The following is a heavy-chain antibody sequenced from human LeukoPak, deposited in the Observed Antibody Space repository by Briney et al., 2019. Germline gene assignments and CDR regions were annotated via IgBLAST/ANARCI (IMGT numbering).Heavy chain of an antibody. D-gene: IGHD3-10*01. J-gene: IGHJ5*02. Sequence: PSETLSLTCAVYGGSFSGYYWSWIRQPPGKGLEWIGEINHSGSTNYNPSLKSRVTISVDTSKNQFSLKLSSVTAADTAVYYCARRQTLWFGELLYYISQNWFDPWGQGTLVTVSS. V-gene: IGHV4-34*01. CDR2: INHSGST. CDR1: GGSFSGYY. CDR3: ARRQTLWFGELLYYISQNWFDP.